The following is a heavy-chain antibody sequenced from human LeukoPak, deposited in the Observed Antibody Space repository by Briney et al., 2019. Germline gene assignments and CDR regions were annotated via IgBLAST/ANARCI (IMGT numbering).Heavy chain of an antibody. CDR3: VRQAGVH. CDR2: IKEDGSEK. V-gene: IGHV3-7*01. Sequence: GGSLRLSCAASGFTFSSYLMSWVRQAPGKGLEWVAKIKEDGSEKDYVDSVKGRFTISRDNAKNSLSLEMNRLRVEDTAVYYCVRQAGVHWGQGTLVTVSS. CDR1: GFTFSSYL. J-gene: IGHJ4*02.